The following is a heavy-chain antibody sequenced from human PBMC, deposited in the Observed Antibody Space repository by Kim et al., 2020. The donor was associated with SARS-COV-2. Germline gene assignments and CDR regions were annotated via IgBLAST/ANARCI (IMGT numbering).Heavy chain of an antibody. Sequence: ASVKVSCKASGYTFTSYDINWVRQATGQGLEWMGWMNPNSGNTGYAQKFQGRVTMTRNTSISTAYMELSSLRSEDTAVYYCARTQGTSSGWYYPTAGYYYYGMDVWGQGTTVTVSS. CDR1: GYTFTSYD. CDR3: ARTQGTSSGWYYPTAGYYYYGMDV. J-gene: IGHJ6*02. D-gene: IGHD6-19*01. V-gene: IGHV1-8*01. CDR2: MNPNSGNT.